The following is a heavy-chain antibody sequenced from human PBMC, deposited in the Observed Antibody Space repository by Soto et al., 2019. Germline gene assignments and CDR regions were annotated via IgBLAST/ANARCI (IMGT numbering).Heavy chain of an antibody. Sequence: SETLSLTCTVSGGSISSGGYYWSWIRQHPGKGLEWIGYIYYSGSTYYNPSLKSRVTISVDTSKNQFSLKLSSVTAADTAVYYCARYHDYGGEDAFDIWGQGTMVTVSS. J-gene: IGHJ3*02. CDR1: GGSISSGGYY. D-gene: IGHD4-17*01. CDR2: IYYSGST. CDR3: ARYHDYGGEDAFDI. V-gene: IGHV4-31*03.